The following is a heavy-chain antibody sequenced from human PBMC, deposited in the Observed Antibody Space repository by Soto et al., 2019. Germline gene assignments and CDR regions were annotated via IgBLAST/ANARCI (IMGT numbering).Heavy chain of an antibody. CDR3: AKEQPYSSGWLDYYYGMDV. D-gene: IGHD6-19*01. J-gene: IGHJ6*02. V-gene: IGHV3-43*01. Sequence: GGSLRLSCAASGFTFDDYTMHWVRQAPGKGLEWVSLISWDGGSTYYADSVKGRFTISRANSKNSLYLQMNSLRTEDTALYYCAKEQPYSSGWLDYYYGMDVWGQGTTVTVSS. CDR1: GFTFDDYT. CDR2: ISWDGGST.